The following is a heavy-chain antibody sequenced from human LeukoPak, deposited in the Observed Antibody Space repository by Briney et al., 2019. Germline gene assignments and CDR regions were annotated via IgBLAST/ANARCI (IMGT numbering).Heavy chain of an antibody. V-gene: IGHV4-34*01. D-gene: IGHD3-22*01. J-gene: IGHJ4*02. CDR3: ASSGSRWLIDKTYSPY. CDR1: GGSFSGYY. CDR2: ISHNENT. Sequence: SETLSLTCAVYGGSFSGYYWNWIRQPPGKGLEWIGEISHNENTNYSPSLKSRLTISIDTSKNQFSLKLSSVTAADTAVYYCASSGSRWLIDKTYSPYWGQGALVTVSS.